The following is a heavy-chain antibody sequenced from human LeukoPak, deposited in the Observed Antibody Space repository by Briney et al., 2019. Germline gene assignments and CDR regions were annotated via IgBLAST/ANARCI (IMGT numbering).Heavy chain of an antibody. CDR1: GFTFSRHG. V-gene: IGHV3-30*03. Sequence: GGSLRLSCAPSGFTFSRHGMHWVRQAPGKGLEWVAIISNDGSRKYYAHSVEGRFTISRDNAKESLYLQMDSLRAEDTAIYFCARDKISVIPALDYWGQGTLVIVSS. CDR2: ISNDGSRK. D-gene: IGHD2/OR15-2a*01. J-gene: IGHJ4*02. CDR3: ARDKISVIPALDY.